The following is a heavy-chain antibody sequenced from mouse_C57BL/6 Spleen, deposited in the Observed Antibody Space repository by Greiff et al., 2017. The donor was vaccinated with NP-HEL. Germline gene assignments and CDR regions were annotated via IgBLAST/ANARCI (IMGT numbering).Heavy chain of an antibody. D-gene: IGHD4-1*01. CDR1: GFSLTSYG. CDR2: IWRGGST. J-gene: IGHJ4*01. CDR3: ATANWDKGYAMDY. V-gene: IGHV2-5*01. Sequence: VKLMESGPGLVQPSQSLSITCTVSGFSLTSYGVHWVRQSPGKGLEWLGVIWRGGSTDYNAAFMSRLSITKDNSKSQVFFKMNSLQADDTAIYYCATANWDKGYAMDYWGQGTSVTVSS.